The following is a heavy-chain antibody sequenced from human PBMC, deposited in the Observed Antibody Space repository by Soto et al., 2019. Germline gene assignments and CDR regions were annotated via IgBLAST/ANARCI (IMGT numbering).Heavy chain of an antibody. D-gene: IGHD5-18*01. Sequence: SVTLSLTCTVSGGSVSSGSYYWSWIRQPPGKGLEWIGYIYYSGSTNYNPSLESRVTISVDTSKYQFSLNLRSVTAADTAVYYCARGVDKDMDTNYCDRRTRVTVCS. V-gene: IGHV4-61*01. CDR3: ARGVDKDMDTNY. CDR2: IYYSGST. J-gene: IGHJ4*02. CDR1: GGSVSSGSYY.